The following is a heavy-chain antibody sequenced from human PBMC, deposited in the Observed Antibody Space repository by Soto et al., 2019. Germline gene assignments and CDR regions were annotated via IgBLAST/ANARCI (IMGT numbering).Heavy chain of an antibody. D-gene: IGHD1-1*01. V-gene: IGHV4-34*01. CDR2: INHSGTT. CDR1: GGSFSGYY. Sequence: PSETLSLTCAVYGGSFSGYYWSWIRQPPGKGLEWIGEINHSGTTNYNPSLKSRVTLSVDTSKNQFSLNLSSVAAADTAVYYCARPLDGGRFGYWGQGTLVTVSS. J-gene: IGHJ4*02. CDR3: ARPLDGGRFGY.